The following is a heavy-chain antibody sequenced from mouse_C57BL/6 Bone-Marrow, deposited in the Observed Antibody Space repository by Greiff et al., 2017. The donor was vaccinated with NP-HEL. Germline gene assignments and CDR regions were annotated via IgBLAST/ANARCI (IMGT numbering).Heavy chain of an antibody. CDR2: INPNNGGT. V-gene: IGHV1-18*01. D-gene: IGHD1-1*01. J-gene: IGHJ1*03. Sequence: EVKLMESGPELVKPGASVKIPCKASGYTFTDYNMDWVKQSHGKSLEWIGDINPNNGGTIYNQKFKGKATLTVDKSSSTAYMELRSLTSEDTAVYYCARGSSYLWYFDVWGTGTTVTVSS. CDR3: ARGSSYLWYFDV. CDR1: GYTFTDYN.